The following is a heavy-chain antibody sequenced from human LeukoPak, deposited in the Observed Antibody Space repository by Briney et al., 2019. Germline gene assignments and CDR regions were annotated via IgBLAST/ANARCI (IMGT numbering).Heavy chain of an antibody. J-gene: IGHJ4*02. D-gene: IGHD5-18*01. CDR1: GGSLSGYY. V-gene: IGHV4-34*01. Sequence: DPSETLSLTCAVYGGSLSGYYWSWIRQPPGRGLEWIGEINHSGSTNYNPSLKSRVTISVDTSKNQFSLKLSSVTAADTAVYYCARRYGYGSPDYWGQGTLVTVSS. CDR3: ARRYGYGSPDY. CDR2: INHSGST.